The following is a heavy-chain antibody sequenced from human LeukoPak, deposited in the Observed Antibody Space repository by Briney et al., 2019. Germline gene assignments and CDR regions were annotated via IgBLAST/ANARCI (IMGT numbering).Heavy chain of an antibody. CDR1: GGSLSFYY. CDR3: ARALGAFDI. CDR2: ISQNGDS. J-gene: IGHJ3*02. Sequence: SETLSLTCGVYGGSLSFYYWSWIRQSPGKGLEWIAGISQNGDSNYNPSLKSRVTISLDTSKNQLSLKLNSVTAADTAVYYCARALGAFDIWGQGTMVTVS. V-gene: IGHV4-34*01.